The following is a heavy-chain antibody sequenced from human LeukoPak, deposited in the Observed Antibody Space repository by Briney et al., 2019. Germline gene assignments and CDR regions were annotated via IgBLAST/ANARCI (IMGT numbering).Heavy chain of an antibody. D-gene: IGHD2-2*01. J-gene: IGHJ6*03. V-gene: IGHV4-61*02. CDR3: ARTKWGYCSSTSCYVGYYYYYYMDV. CDR1: GGSISSGSYY. CDR2: IHTSGST. Sequence: SQTLSLTCTVSGGSISSGSYYWSWIRQPAGKGLEWIGRIHTSGSTNYNPSLKSRVTISVDTSKNQFSLKLSSVTAADTAVYYCARTKWGYCSSTSCYVGYYYYYYMDVWGKGTTVTVSS.